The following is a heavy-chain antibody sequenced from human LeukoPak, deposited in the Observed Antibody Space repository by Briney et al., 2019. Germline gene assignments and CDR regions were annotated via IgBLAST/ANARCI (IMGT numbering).Heavy chain of an antibody. Sequence: GGSLRLSCAASGFTFDDYTMHWVRQAPGKGLEWVSLISWDGGSTYYADSVKGRFTISRDNSKNSLYLQMNSLRTEDTALYYCAKDKGSSGWYDAFDIWGQGTMVTVSS. D-gene: IGHD6-19*01. CDR2: ISWDGGST. CDR1: GFTFDDYT. J-gene: IGHJ3*02. V-gene: IGHV3-43*01. CDR3: AKDKGSSGWYDAFDI.